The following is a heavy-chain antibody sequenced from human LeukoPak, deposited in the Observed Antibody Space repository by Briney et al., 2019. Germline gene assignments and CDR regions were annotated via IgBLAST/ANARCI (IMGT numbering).Heavy chain of an antibody. Sequence: GGSLRLSCAASGFTFSSFWMTWVRQAPGKGLEWVANIKQDGTEKHYVDSVRGRFTISRDNAKNSLYLQMNSLRAEDTAVYYCARGGYDWGQGTLVTVSS. CDR3: ARGGYD. D-gene: IGHD5-12*01. J-gene: IGHJ4*02. V-gene: IGHV3-7*01. CDR2: IKQDGTEK. CDR1: GFTFSSFW.